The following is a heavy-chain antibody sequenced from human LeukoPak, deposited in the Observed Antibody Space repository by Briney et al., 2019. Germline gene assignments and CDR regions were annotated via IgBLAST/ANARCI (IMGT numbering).Heavy chain of an antibody. V-gene: IGHV4-4*07. J-gene: IGHJ6*03. D-gene: IGHD6-6*01. CDR2: IYTSGST. Sequence: SETLSLTCTVSGGSISSYYWSWIRQPAGKGLEWIGRIYTSGSTNYNPSLKSRVTMSVDTSKNQFSLKLSSVTAADTAVYYCARSSQAHSYYYYYMDVWGKGTTVTISS. CDR1: GGSISSYY. CDR3: ARSSQAHSYYYYYMDV.